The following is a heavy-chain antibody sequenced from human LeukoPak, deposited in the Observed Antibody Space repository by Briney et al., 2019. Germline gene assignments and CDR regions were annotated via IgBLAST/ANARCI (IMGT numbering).Heavy chain of an antibody. CDR1: GFTFSSYW. J-gene: IGHJ4*02. V-gene: IGHV3-7*02. CDR3: ATENSSGYRY. Sequence: GGSLRLSCAASGFTFSSYWMSWVRQAPGKGLEWVANIKQDGSEKYYEDSVEGRFTISRDNAKNSLYLQMNSLRAEDTAVYYCATENSSGYRYWGQGTLVTVSS. D-gene: IGHD3-22*01. CDR2: IKQDGSEK.